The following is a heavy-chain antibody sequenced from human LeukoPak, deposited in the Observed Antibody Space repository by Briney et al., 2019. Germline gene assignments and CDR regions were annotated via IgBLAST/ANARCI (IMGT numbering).Heavy chain of an antibody. CDR3: ARDSPTWAFDY. Sequence: GGSLRLSCAASGFTFSSYWMSWVRQAPGKGLEWVANIKQDGSEKYYVDSVKGRFTISRDNAKNSLYLQMNSLRAEDTAVYYRARDSPTWAFDYWGQGTLVTVSS. V-gene: IGHV3-7*01. J-gene: IGHJ4*02. CDR1: GFTFSSYW. D-gene: IGHD2/OR15-2a*01. CDR2: IKQDGSEK.